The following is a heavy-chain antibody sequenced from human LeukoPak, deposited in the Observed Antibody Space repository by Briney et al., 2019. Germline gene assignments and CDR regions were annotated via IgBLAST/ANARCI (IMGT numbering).Heavy chain of an antibody. J-gene: IGHJ4*02. CDR1: GFISRNYA. CDR3: AKWGDYDILTGYYVSDF. Sequence: PGGSLRLSCAASGFISRNYAMSWVRQAPGKGLEWVSAITGSGDTTYYADSVKGRFTISRDNSKNTLHVEMNTLRAEDTAVYYCAKWGDYDILTGYYVSDFWGQGTLVTVSS. D-gene: IGHD3-9*01. CDR2: ITGSGDTT. V-gene: IGHV3-23*01.